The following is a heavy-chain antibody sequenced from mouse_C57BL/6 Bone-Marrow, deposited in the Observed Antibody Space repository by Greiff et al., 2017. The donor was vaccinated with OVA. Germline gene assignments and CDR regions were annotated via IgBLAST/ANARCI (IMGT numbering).Heavy chain of an antibody. CDR3: ARQGSNHAMDY. CDR1: GFTFSSYT. J-gene: IGHJ4*01. D-gene: IGHD2-5*01. V-gene: IGHV5-9*01. CDR2: ISGGGGNN. Sequence: EVKLMESGGGLVKPGGSLKLSCAASGFTFSSYTMSWVRQTPEKRLEWVATISGGGGNNYYPDSVKGRFTISRDNAKNTLYLQMSSLRSEDTALYYCARQGSNHAMDYWGQGTSVTVSS.